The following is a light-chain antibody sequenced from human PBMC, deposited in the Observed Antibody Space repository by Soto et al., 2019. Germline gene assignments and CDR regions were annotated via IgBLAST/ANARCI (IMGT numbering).Light chain of an antibody. Sequence: DIQLTQSPSFLSASVGDRVTITCRASQGISSYLAWYQQKPGKAPKLLIYAASTLQSGVPSRFSGSGSGTEFTLTINSLQPEDFSPYCCQQLNSYLLTCGPETKVDI. V-gene: IGKV1-9*01. CDR2: AAS. CDR1: QGISSY. CDR3: QQLNSYLLT. J-gene: IGKJ3*01.